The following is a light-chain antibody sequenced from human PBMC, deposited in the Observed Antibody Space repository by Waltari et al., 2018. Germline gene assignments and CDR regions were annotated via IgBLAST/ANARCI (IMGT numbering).Light chain of an antibody. CDR2: AAS. Sequence: AIQMTQSPSSLSASVGDRVTITCRASQGIRYDLGWYQQKPGKAPKLLIYAASSLQSGVPSRFSGSGSGADFTLTISSLQPEDFATYFCLQDYNYPWTFGQGTKVGSK. J-gene: IGKJ1*01. CDR3: LQDYNYPWT. V-gene: IGKV1-6*01. CDR1: QGIRYD.